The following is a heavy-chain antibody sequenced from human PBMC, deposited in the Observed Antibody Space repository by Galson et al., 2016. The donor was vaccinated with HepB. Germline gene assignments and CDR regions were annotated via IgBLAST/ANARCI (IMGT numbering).Heavy chain of an antibody. D-gene: IGHD6-19*01. CDR2: VYPAGSDT. CDR3: AIRLYSSGSFDY. Sequence: QSGAEVKKPGESLRISCKGSGYTFRSYWIGWVRQMPGKGLEWMGIVYPAGSDTRYSPSSQGQVTVSVGQSTSTAYLQWSSLKDSDTAMYYCAIRLYSSGSFDYWGQGTLVTVSS. V-gene: IGHV5-51*01. CDR1: GYTFRSYW. J-gene: IGHJ4*02.